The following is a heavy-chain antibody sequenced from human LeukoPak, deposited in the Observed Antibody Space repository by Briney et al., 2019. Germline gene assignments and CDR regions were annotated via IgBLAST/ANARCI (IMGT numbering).Heavy chain of an antibody. CDR1: GFTFSSYE. Sequence: GESLRLSCAASGFTFSSYEMNWVRQAPGKGLEWVSYISSSGSTIYYADSVKGRFTISRDNAKNSLYLQMNSLRAEDTAVYYCARAWIQPFYYYYGMDVWGQGTTVTVSS. CDR2: ISSSGSTI. V-gene: IGHV3-48*03. D-gene: IGHD5-18*01. CDR3: ARAWIQPFYYYYGMDV. J-gene: IGHJ6*02.